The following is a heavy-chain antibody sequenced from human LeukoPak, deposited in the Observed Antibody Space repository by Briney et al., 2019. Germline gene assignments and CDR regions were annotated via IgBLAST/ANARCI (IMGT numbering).Heavy chain of an antibody. D-gene: IGHD5-18*01. V-gene: IGHV1-18*01. CDR1: GYTFTSYG. J-gene: IGHJ6*03. Sequence: ASVKVSCKASGYTFTSYGISWVRQAPGQGLEWMGWISAYNGNTNYAQKLQGRVTMTTDTSTSKDYMELRRLRSDDTAVYYCARSGYSYGHYYYYYMDVWGKGTTVTISS. CDR2: ISAYNGNT. CDR3: ARSGYSYGHYYYYYMDV.